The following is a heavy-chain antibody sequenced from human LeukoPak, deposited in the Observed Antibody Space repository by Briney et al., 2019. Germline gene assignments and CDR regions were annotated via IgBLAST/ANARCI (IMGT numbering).Heavy chain of an antibody. CDR2: ISYSGST. J-gene: IGHJ4*02. CDR1: GDSFSRRSSY. Sequence: SETLSLTCTASGDSFSRRSSYWGWLRQPPGKGLEWIGSISYSGSTSYNPSLKSRVTISVDTFKSQFSLKLTSVTAAYMAVYYCAGDGDTINWFFYWGQGTLVTVSS. V-gene: IGHV4-39*07. CDR3: AGDGDTINWFFY. D-gene: IGHD3-10*01.